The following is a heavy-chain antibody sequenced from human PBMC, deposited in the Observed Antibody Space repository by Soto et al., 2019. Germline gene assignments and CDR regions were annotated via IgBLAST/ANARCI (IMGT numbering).Heavy chain of an antibody. J-gene: IGHJ5*02. V-gene: IGHV1-18*01. Sequence: GASVKVSCKASGYIFVNYGIAWVRQAPGQGLEWMGWISAYNGNTNYAQKFQGRVTMTRNTSISTAYMELSSLRSEDTAVYFCARERSAAGTGWFDPWGQGTLVTVSS. CDR3: ARERSAAGTGWFDP. CDR1: GYIFVNYG. CDR2: ISAYNGNT. D-gene: IGHD6-13*01.